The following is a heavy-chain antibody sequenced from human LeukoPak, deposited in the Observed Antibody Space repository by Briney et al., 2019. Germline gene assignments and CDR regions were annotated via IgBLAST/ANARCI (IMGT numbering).Heavy chain of an antibody. CDR2: IDPSDSYT. CDR3: ARNTGTTSPNDY. V-gene: IGHV5-10-1*01. D-gene: IGHD1-7*01. J-gene: IGHJ4*02. CDR1: GYTFTSYG. Sequence: ASVKVSCKASGYTFTSYGISWVRQMPGKGLEWMGRIDPSDSYTNYSPSFQGHVTISADKSISTAYLQWSSLKASDTAMYYCARNTGTTSPNDYWGQGTLVTVSS.